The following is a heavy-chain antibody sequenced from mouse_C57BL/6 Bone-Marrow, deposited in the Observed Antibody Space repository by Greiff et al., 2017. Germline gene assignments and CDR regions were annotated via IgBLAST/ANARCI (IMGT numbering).Heavy chain of an antibody. CDR2: IYPRSGNT. Sequence: VQLQESGAELARPGASVKLSCKASGYTFTSYGISWVKQRTGQGLEWIGEIYPRSGNTYYNEKFKGKATLTADKSSSTAYMELRSLTSEDSAVYFCARRGNYYGSSYGYFDVWGTGTTVTVSS. CDR3: ARRGNYYGSSYGYFDV. D-gene: IGHD1-1*01. CDR1: GYTFTSYG. V-gene: IGHV1-81*01. J-gene: IGHJ1*03.